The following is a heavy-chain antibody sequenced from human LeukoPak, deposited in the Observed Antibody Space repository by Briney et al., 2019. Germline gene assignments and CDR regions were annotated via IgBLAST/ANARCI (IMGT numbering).Heavy chain of an antibody. CDR1: GVSFSNYY. D-gene: IGHD1-7*01. V-gene: IGHV4-34*01. Sequence: ASETLSLTCAVYGVSFSNYYWNWIRQPPGKGLEWLGEINDNGRANYNPSLMSRVTVSVDTSKNQFSPRLTSVTATDTAVYYCARRWNYGRNYYIDVWGKGATVSVSS. J-gene: IGHJ6*03. CDR2: INDNGRA. CDR3: ARRWNYGRNYYIDV.